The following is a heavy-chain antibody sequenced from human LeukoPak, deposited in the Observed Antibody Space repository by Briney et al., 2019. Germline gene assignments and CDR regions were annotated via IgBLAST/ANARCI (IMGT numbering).Heavy chain of an antibody. CDR3: ARGWLPYFDY. CDR2: ISISSSTI. V-gene: IGHV3-48*01. J-gene: IGHJ4*02. D-gene: IGHD3-9*01. Sequence: GGSLRLSCAASGFTFASYSVTWVRQAPGKGLEWISYISISSSTINYADSVKGRFTISRDNAKNSLYLQMNSLRAEDTAVYYCARGWLPYFDYWGQGTLVTVSS. CDR1: GFTFASYS.